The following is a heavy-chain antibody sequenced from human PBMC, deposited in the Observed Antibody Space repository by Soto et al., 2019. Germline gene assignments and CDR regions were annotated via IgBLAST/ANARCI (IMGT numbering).Heavy chain of an antibody. CDR1: GYSFTSYD. Sequence: ASVKVSCKASGYSFTSYDINWVRQATGQGLEWMGWMNPNSGNTGYAQKFQGRVTMTRNTSISTAYMELSSLRSEDTAVYYCARGGTGYGDMDVWGKGTTVTVSS. CDR3: ARGGTGYGDMDV. CDR2: MNPNSGNT. J-gene: IGHJ6*03. D-gene: IGHD4-17*01. V-gene: IGHV1-8*01.